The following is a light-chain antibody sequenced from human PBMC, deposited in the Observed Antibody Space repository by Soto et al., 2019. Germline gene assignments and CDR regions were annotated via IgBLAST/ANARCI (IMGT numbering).Light chain of an antibody. CDR2: AAS. Sequence: DMQMTQSPSSLSASVGDRVTITGRASQSISSYLNWYQQKPGKAPKLLIYAASSLQSGVPSRFSGSGSGTDLTLTISSLQPEDFATYYCQQSYSTPGTFGQGTKVEIK. J-gene: IGKJ1*01. V-gene: IGKV1-39*01. CDR3: QQSYSTPGT. CDR1: QSISSY.